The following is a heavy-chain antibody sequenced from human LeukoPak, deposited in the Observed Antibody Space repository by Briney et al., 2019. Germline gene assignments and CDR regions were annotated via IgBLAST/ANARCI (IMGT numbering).Heavy chain of an antibody. CDR1: GGSISSSSYY. D-gene: IGHD3-3*01. Sequence: SETLSLTCTVSGGSISSSSYYWGWIRQPPGKGLEWIGSIYYSGSTYYNPSLMSRVTISVDTSKNQFSLKLSSVTAADTAVYYCARDHSHLLGYDFWSGYFGWFDPWGQGTLVTVSS. V-gene: IGHV4-39*07. J-gene: IGHJ5*02. CDR2: IYYSGST. CDR3: ARDHSHLLGYDFWSGYFGWFDP.